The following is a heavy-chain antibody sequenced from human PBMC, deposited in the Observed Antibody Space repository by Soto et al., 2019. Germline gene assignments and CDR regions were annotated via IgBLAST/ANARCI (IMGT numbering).Heavy chain of an antibody. Sequence: ASVKVSCKASGNTFSNYYIHWVRQAPGQGLEWMGTINPSGGHTTYAQKFLGRVTMTRDTSTSTLYMEVTRLRSEDTAVYYCARGGHVVVVTAAFDYWGQRTLVTVSS. J-gene: IGHJ4*02. V-gene: IGHV1-46*03. D-gene: IGHD2-21*02. CDR1: GNTFSNYY. CDR3: ARGGHVVVVTAAFDY. CDR2: INPSGGHT.